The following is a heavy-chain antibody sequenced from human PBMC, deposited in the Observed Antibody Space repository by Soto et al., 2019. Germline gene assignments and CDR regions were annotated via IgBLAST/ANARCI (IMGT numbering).Heavy chain of an antibody. CDR3: ARDRVAGIWGDAFDI. Sequence: QVQLVQSGTEVKKPGASVTVSCKTSGYTFTNHGLNWVRQAPGQGLEWMGWINPYNANTNYAQKLQGRVTMSTDASTTTAYMDLRSLTSDDTAGYYCARDRVAGIWGDAFDIWGQGTVVTVSS. CDR1: GYTFTNHG. CDR2: INPYNANT. V-gene: IGHV1-18*04. J-gene: IGHJ3*02. D-gene: IGHD3-16*01.